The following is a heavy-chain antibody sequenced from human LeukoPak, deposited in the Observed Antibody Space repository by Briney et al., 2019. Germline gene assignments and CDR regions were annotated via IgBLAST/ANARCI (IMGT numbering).Heavy chain of an antibody. D-gene: IGHD3-22*01. V-gene: IGHV3-23*01. Sequence: GGSLRLSCAASGFTFSNYGLSWVRQAPGEGLEWVSAINGDGSSTYYADSVKGRFTISRDNSKNTLYLQMNSLTAEDTAVYYCAKKGTSSGYTYFDYWGQGTLVTVSS. CDR2: INGDGSST. CDR1: GFTFSNYG. CDR3: AKKGTSSGYTYFDY. J-gene: IGHJ4*02.